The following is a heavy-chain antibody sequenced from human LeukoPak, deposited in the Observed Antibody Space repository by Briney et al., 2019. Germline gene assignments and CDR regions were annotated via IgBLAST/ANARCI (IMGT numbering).Heavy chain of an antibody. V-gene: IGHV4-4*07. D-gene: IGHD2-15*01. Sequence: SETLSLTCTVSGGSLSIYYWSWIRQPAGRGLEWIGRIYTSGSTNYNPSLKSRVTMSVDTSKNQCSLKLSSVTVADTGVYYCASGGYCSGGSCYPRYYGMDVWGQGTTVTVSS. CDR1: GGSLSIYY. J-gene: IGHJ6*02. CDR3: ASGGYCSGGSCYPRYYGMDV. CDR2: IYTSGST.